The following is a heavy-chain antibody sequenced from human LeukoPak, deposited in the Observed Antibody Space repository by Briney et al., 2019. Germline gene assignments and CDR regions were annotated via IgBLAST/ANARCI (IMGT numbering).Heavy chain of an antibody. CDR1: GFTFNTYS. D-gene: IGHD3-16*01. V-gene: IGHV3-48*04. J-gene: IGHJ4*02. CDR2: ISTGSSTM. CDR3: ASRPRGTYFFDH. Sequence: GGSLRLSCAASGFTFNTYSMNWVRQAPGMGLEWVSYISTGSSTMYYADSVKGRFTISRDNAKNTLYLQMNSLTAEDTAVYYCASRPRGTYFFDHWGQGTLVTVSS.